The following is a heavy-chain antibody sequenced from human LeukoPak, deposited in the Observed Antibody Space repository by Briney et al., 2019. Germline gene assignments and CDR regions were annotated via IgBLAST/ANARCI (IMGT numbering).Heavy chain of an antibody. D-gene: IGHD2-21*01. J-gene: IGHJ4*02. CDR1: GFTSRSHA. Sequence: GGSLRFSCVGSGFTSRSHAMSWVRQAPEKGLEFVSGIYENGGTTYYADSVKGRFSISRDNSKNTLYLQMDSLRGEDTAVYYCAKDFRIGYSAHFDYWGQGALVTVSS. CDR3: AKDFRIGYSAHFDY. CDR2: IYENGGTT. V-gene: IGHV3-23*01.